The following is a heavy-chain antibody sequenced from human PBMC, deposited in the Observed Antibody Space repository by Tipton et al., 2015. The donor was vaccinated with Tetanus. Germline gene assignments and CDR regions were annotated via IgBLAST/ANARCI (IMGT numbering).Heavy chain of an antibody. V-gene: IGHV4-59*12. J-gene: IGHJ5*02. D-gene: IGHD6-13*01. CDR3: VRGTWFYTSTYHKHWLDP. CDR2: IYYKEST. Sequence: TLSITCTISGDSMSPYYWGWLRQPPGKGLEWIGYIYYKESTNHNPSLRSRVTISLDTSKNECSLTLSSVTAADAAVYYCVRGTWFYTSTYHKHWLDPWGQGTLVTVSS. CDR1: GDSMSPYY.